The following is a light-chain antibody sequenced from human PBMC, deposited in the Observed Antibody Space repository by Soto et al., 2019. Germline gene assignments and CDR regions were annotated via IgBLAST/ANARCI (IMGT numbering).Light chain of an antibody. CDR3: SSYTNINTRACV. J-gene: IGLJ1*01. Sequence: QSVLTQPASVSGSAGQSITISCSGTMRDVGAYNLVSWYQQHPGTAPKLIIYEVRNRPSGISSRFSGSRSGNTASLTISGLQAEDEAEYYCSSYTNINTRACVFGTGTKLTVL. V-gene: IGLV2-14*01. CDR1: MRDVGAYNL. CDR2: EVR.